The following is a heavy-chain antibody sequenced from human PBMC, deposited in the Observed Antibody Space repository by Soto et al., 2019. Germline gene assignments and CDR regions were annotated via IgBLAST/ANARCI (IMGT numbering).Heavy chain of an antibody. D-gene: IGHD1-26*01. CDR3: ARDHSYPDAFDI. CDR1: GFTFSDYY. CDR2: ISGSGTTI. V-gene: IGHV3-11*01. J-gene: IGHJ3*02. Sequence: GGSLRLSCAASGFTFSDYYMSWIRQAPGKGLKWISYISGSGTTIYYADSVKGRFTISRDNAKNSLYLQMNSLRAEDTAVYYCARDHSYPDAFDIWGQGTMVTVSS.